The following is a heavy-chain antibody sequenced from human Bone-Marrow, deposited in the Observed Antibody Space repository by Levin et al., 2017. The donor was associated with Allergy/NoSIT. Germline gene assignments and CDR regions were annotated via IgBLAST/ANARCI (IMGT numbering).Heavy chain of an antibody. D-gene: IGHD6-6*01. J-gene: IGHJ4*02. CDR1: GFTFDDYT. V-gene: IGHV3-43D*03. CDR3: AKAMEASSLFDS. CDR2: VSWDGGST. Sequence: SCAASGFTFDDYTMHWVRQAPGKGLEWVSLVSWDGGSTYYADSVKGRFSISRDNTKNSLYLHMNSLTPEDTALYYCAKAMEASSLFDSWGQGTLVTVSS.